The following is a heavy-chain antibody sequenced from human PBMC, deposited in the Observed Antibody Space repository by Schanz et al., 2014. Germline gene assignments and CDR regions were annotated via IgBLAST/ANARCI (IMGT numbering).Heavy chain of an antibody. CDR2: ISGSGVIT. V-gene: IGHV3-23*04. D-gene: IGHD3-16*02. CDR1: GFTFSTYA. Sequence: EVLLVDSGGGLVQPGGSLRLSCGASGFTFSTYAMSWVRQAPGKGLEWVSGISGSGVITYYEDSVKGRFTISRDNSKNTLYLQMNSLRAEDTAIYYCAKYRYSVFDFDYWGQGTLVTVSS. CDR3: AKYRYSVFDFDY. J-gene: IGHJ4*02.